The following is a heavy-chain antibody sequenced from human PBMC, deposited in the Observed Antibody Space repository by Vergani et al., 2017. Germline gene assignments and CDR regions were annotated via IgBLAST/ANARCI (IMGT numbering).Heavy chain of an antibody. D-gene: IGHD3-10*01. J-gene: IGHJ3*02. V-gene: IGHV3-49*03. CDR2: IRSKAYGQAT. Sequence: EVQLVESGGDLVQPGRSLRLSCTASGFTFGYYAMDWFRQAPGQGLEWVGGIRSKAYGQATIYAASVKGRFTISRDDSKSIAYLQMNNLQTEDTAMYYCVRDQVIRLRGSDALDIWGQGTMVTVSS. CDR3: VRDQVIRLRGSDALDI. CDR1: GFTFGYYA.